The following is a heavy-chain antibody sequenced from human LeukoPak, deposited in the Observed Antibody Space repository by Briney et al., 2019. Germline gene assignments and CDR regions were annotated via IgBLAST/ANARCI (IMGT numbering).Heavy chain of an antibody. CDR2: IRYDGSNK. D-gene: IGHD2-2*01. CDR3: ARVRRSSNTNCPSGCYYYMDV. V-gene: IGHV3-30*02. J-gene: IGHJ6*03. CDR1: GFTFSSYG. Sequence: PGGSLRLSCAASGFTFSSYGMHWVRQAPGKGLEWVAFIRYDGSNKYYADSVKGRFTISRDNSKNTLYLQMNSLRAEDTAVYYCARVRRSSNTNCPSGCYYYMDVWGKGTTVTVSS.